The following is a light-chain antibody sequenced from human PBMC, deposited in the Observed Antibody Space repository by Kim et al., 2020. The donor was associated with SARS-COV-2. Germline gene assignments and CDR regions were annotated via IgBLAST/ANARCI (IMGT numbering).Light chain of an antibody. V-gene: IGLV3-19*01. J-gene: IGLJ3*02. CDR2: GEN. Sequence: ALGQTVRNPCQGDSLRKDYASWYQQKPGQAPVLVICGENNRPSGIPDRFSGSSSGNTASLTITGAQAEDEADYYCNSRDSSGYHVVFGGGTKLTVL. CDR3: NSRDSSGYHVV. CDR1: SLRKDY.